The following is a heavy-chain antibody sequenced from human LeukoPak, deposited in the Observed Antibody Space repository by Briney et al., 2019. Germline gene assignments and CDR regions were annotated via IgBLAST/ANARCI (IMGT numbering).Heavy chain of an antibody. Sequence: ASVKVSCKTSGYSFIDYYIHWVRQAPGQGLEWMGWINPNSGGTNYAQKFQGRVTMTRDTSISTAYMELSRLRSDDTAVYYCARDWGSKADYWGQGTLVTVSS. V-gene: IGHV1-2*02. CDR2: INPNSGGT. D-gene: IGHD3-16*01. CDR1: GYSFIDYY. J-gene: IGHJ4*02. CDR3: ARDWGSKADY.